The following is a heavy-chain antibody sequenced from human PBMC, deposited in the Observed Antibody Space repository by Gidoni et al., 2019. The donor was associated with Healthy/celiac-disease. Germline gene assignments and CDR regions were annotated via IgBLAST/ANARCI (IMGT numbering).Heavy chain of an antibody. CDR1: GFTCSKDW. CDR3: TTSYDFWSGYFYYYYYGMDV. Sequence: EVQLVESGGGLVKPGGALRLSGAASGFTCSKDWRRWVSQAPGKGREWVGRINSKPAGGTTYYAAPVTGRFTISRDDSKNTLYLQMTSLKTEDTAVYYCTTSYDFWSGYFYYYYYGMDVWGQGTTVTVSS. D-gene: IGHD3-3*01. V-gene: IGHV3-15*01. J-gene: IGHJ6*02. CDR2: INSKPAGGTT.